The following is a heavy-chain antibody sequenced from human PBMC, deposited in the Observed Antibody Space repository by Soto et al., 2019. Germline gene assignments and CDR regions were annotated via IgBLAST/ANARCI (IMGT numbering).Heavy chain of an antibody. V-gene: IGHV4-39*01. CDR1: CGSISSRSYC. J-gene: IGHJ4*02. D-gene: IGHD3-22*01. Sequence: PSETMSLTRTVACGSISSRSYCRGWNRQPPGKGLEWIGSIYYSGSTYYNPSLKSRVTISVDTSKNQFSLKLSSVTAADTAVYYCARRFGDYESSGYQEAEFVYWGQGTLVTASS. CDR3: ARRFGDYESSGYQEAEFVY. CDR2: IYYSGST.